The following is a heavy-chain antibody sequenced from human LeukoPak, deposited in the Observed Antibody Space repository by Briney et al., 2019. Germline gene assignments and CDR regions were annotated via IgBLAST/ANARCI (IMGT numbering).Heavy chain of an antibody. CDR1: GFTFSDYY. CDR3: ARETPGGFTRYYFDY. CDR2: ISYDGSNK. V-gene: IGHV3-30*03. J-gene: IGHJ4*02. Sequence: GGSLRLSCAASGFTFSDYYMSWIRQAPGKGLEWVAVISYDGSNKYYADSVKGRFTISRDNSKNTLYLQMNSLRAEDTAVYYCARETPGGFTRYYFDYWGQGTLVTVSS. D-gene: IGHD3-16*01.